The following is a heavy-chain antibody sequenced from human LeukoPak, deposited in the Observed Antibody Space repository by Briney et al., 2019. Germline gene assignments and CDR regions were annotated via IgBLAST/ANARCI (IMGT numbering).Heavy chain of an antibody. CDR1: GGTFSSYA. J-gene: IGHJ4*02. CDR2: IIPILGIA. V-gene: IGHV1-69*04. Sequence: EASVKVSCKASGGTFSSYAISWVRQAPGQGLEWMGRIIPILGIANYAQKFQGRATITADKSTSTAYMELSSLRSEDTAVYYCARGKYSSGWYRPSTFDYWGQGTLVTVSS. CDR3: ARGKYSSGWYRPSTFDY. D-gene: IGHD6-19*01.